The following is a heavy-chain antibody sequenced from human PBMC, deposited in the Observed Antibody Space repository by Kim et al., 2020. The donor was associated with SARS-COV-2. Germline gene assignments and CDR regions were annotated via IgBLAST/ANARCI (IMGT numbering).Heavy chain of an antibody. Sequence: GGSLRLSCAASGFTFSNAWMSWVRQAPGKGLEWVGRIKSKTDGGTTDYAAPVKGRFTISRDDSKNTLYLQMNSLKTEDTAVYYCTTYQVYNWNYPGLYWGQGTLVTVSS. J-gene: IGHJ4*02. CDR3: TTYQVYNWNYPGLY. V-gene: IGHV3-15*01. CDR2: IKSKTDGGTT. CDR1: GFTFSNAW. D-gene: IGHD1-7*01.